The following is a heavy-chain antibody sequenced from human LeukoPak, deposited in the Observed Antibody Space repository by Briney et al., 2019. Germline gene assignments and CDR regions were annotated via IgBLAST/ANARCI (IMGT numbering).Heavy chain of an antibody. CDR1: GYTFTCYG. CDR2: IRAYNGNT. Sequence: ASVKVSCKASGYTFTCYGMSWVRQAPGQGLEWMGRIRAYNGNTNYAQKLQGRVTMTTDTASSTAYMELRSLRSDDTAVYYCARDLYDSSGYPGLFDYWGQGTLVTVST. CDR3: ARDLYDSSGYPGLFDY. J-gene: IGHJ4*02. D-gene: IGHD3-22*01. V-gene: IGHV1-18*04.